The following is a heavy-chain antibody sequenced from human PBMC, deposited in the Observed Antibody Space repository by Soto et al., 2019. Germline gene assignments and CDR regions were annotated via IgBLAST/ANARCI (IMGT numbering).Heavy chain of an antibody. J-gene: IGHJ4*02. V-gene: IGHV1-18*01. CDR1: GYTFTSYG. CDR2: ISAYNGNT. CDR3: ERDQDYDNFWGGYRPLAY. D-gene: IGHD3-16*02. Sequence: QVQLVQSGAEVKKPGASVKVSCKASGYTFTSYGISWVRQAPGQGLEWMGWISAYNGNTNYAQKLQGRVTMTTDPCTRAAYMEQRSRRSENTAVYNGERDQDYDNFWGGYRPLAYWGQGTLVTFSS.